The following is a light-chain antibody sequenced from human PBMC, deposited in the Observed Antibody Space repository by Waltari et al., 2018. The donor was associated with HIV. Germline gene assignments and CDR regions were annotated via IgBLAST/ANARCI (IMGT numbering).Light chain of an antibody. CDR3: AAWDDSLNGHWV. Sequence: QSVLTQPPSASGTPGQRVTISCSGSSSNIGSNTVNWYQQLPGPAPKLLSYGNNHGPTGVPDRFSGSKSGTSASLAISGLQSEDEADYYCAAWDDSLNGHWVFGGGTKLTVL. CDR1: SSNIGSNT. V-gene: IGLV1-44*01. J-gene: IGLJ3*02. CDR2: GNN.